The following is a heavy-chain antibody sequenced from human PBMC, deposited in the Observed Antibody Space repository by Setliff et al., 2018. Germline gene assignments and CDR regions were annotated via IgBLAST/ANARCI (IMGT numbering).Heavy chain of an antibody. J-gene: IGHJ4*02. Sequence: GGSLRLSCAASGFTFSDYSMNWVRQAPGKGLEWASYISSSGNTISYADSVKGRFTISRDNAKNSLYLQMNSLRTEDTAVYYCVRDPHFDSWGQGTLVTVSS. CDR3: VRDPHFDS. CDR2: ISSSGNTI. CDR1: GFTFSDYS. V-gene: IGHV3-48*04.